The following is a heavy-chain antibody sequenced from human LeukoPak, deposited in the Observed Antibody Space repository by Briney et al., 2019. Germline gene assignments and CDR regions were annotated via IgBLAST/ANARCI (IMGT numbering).Heavy chain of an antibody. CDR2: INHNGNGN. D-gene: IGHD3-16*01. Sequence: PGGSLSLSCAASGFTFSSYWMNWARQAPGQGLEGVASINHNGNGNYYVDSVKGRFTISRDNAKNSMYLQMSNLRAEDTAVYFCARGGGLDVWGQGATVTVSS. CDR3: ARGGGLDV. CDR1: GFTFSSYW. J-gene: IGHJ6*02. V-gene: IGHV3-7*03.